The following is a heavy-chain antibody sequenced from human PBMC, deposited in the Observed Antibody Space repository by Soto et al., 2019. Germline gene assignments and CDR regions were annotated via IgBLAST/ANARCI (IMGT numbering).Heavy chain of an antibody. V-gene: IGHV3-21*01. CDR2: ISPSSTYI. Sequence: GGSLRLSCAASGFTFSTYSMSWVRQAPGKGLEWVSSISPSSTYIHYADSVKGRFTISRDNAEKSLYLQMNSLRAEDTAVYYWARVGGAAVVVPGANRGDFWGQGTLVTVSS. D-gene: IGHD2-2*01. J-gene: IGHJ4*02. CDR3: ARVGGAAVVVPGANRGDF. CDR1: GFTFSTYS.